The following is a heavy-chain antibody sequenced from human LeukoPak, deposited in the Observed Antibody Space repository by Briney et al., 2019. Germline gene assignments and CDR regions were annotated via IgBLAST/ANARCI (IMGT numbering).Heavy chain of an antibody. J-gene: IGHJ3*02. CDR1: GFTFSSYS. CDR3: ASGSERGYCSSTSCREDAFDI. D-gene: IGHD2-2*01. CDR2: ISSSSSYI. Sequence: GGSLRLSCAASGFTFSSYSMNWVRQAPGKGLEWVSSISSSSSYIYYADSVKGRFTISRDNAKNSLYLQMNSLRAEGTAVYYCASGSERGYCSSTSCREDAFDIWGQGTMVTVSS. V-gene: IGHV3-21*01.